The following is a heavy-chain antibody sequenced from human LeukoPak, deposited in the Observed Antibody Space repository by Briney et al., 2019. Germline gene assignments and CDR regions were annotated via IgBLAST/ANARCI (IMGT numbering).Heavy chain of an antibody. D-gene: IGHD3-22*01. Sequence: GASVKVSCKASGYTFTSYYMHWVRQAPGQGLEWMGIINPSGGSTSYAQKFQGRVTMTRDTSTSTVYMELSSLRSEDTAVYYCARDHNYYDSSGYYYGAGFDPWGQGTLVTVSS. J-gene: IGHJ5*02. CDR2: INPSGGST. CDR1: GYTFTSYY. CDR3: ARDHNYYDSSGYYYGAGFDP. V-gene: IGHV1-46*01.